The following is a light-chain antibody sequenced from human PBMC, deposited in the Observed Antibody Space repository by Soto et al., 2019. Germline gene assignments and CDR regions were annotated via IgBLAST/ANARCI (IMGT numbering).Light chain of an antibody. CDR2: TNN. CDR1: SSNIGSNT. Sequence: QSVLTQPPSASGTPGQRVTISCSGRSSNIGSNTVNWYQHLPGTAPKLLIYTNNQRPSGVPDRFSGSKSGTSASLAISGLQYEDEADYYCAAWDDSLIGVVFGGGTKLTVL. V-gene: IGLV1-44*01. CDR3: AAWDDSLIGVV. J-gene: IGLJ2*01.